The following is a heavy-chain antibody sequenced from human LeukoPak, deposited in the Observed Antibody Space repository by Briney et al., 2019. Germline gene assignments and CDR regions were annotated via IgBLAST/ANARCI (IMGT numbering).Heavy chain of an antibody. D-gene: IGHD6-6*01. J-gene: IGHJ4*02. Sequence: GASVKVSCKASGYTFTSYGISWVRQAPGQGLEWMGWISAYNGNTNYALKLQGRVTMTTDTSTSTAYMELRSLRSDDTAVYYCARVTPGIAARVYYFDYWGQGTLVTVSS. V-gene: IGHV1-18*01. CDR2: ISAYNGNT. CDR1: GYTFTSYG. CDR3: ARVTPGIAARVYYFDY.